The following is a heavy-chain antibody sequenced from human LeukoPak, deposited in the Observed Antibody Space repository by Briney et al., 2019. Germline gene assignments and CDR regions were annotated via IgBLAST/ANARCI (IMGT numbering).Heavy chain of an antibody. CDR2: ISYDGSNK. V-gene: IGHV3-30*04. CDR3: ARDQYYYYDSSGYYPSFDY. CDR1: GFTFSSYA. D-gene: IGHD3-22*01. J-gene: IGHJ4*02. Sequence: GGSLRLSCAASGFTFSSYAMHWVRQAPGKGLEWVAVISYDGSNKYYADSVKGRFTISRDNSKNTLYLQMNSLRAEDTAVYYCARDQYYYYDSSGYYPSFDYWGQGTLVTFSS.